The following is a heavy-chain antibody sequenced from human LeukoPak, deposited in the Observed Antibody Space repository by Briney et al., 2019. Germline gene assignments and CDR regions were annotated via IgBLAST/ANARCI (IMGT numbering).Heavy chain of an antibody. D-gene: IGHD3-10*01. Sequence: PSETLSLTCTVSGYSISSGYYWGWIRQPPGKGLEWIGSIYHSGSTYYNPSLKSRVTISVDTSKNQFSLKLSSVTAADTAVYYCARDGITMVRGGLYYYYYMDVWGKGTTVTVSS. CDR3: ARDGITMVRGGLYYYYYMDV. J-gene: IGHJ6*03. CDR1: GYSISSGYY. CDR2: IYHSGST. V-gene: IGHV4-38-2*02.